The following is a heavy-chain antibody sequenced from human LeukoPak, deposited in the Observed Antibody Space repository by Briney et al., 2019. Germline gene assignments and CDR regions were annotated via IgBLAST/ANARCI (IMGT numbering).Heavy chain of an antibody. CDR3: ARLTGITGAYFDY. Sequence: SETLSLTCTVSGGSISSSSYYWGWIRQPPRKGLEWIGSIYYSGSTYYNPSLKSRVTISVDTSKNQFSLKLSSVTAADTAVYYCARLTGITGAYFDYWGQGTLVTVSS. V-gene: IGHV4-39*01. CDR2: IYYSGST. J-gene: IGHJ4*02. CDR1: GGSISSSSYY. D-gene: IGHD1-20*01.